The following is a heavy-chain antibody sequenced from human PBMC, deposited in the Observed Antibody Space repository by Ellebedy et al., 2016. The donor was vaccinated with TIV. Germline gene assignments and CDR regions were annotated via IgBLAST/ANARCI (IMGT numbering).Heavy chain of an antibody. J-gene: IGHJ5*02. V-gene: IGHV4-39*01. CDR2: SYYTGST. CDR3: ARWFGELLYVRWFDP. Sequence: SETLSLTCTVSGDSISRSSHYWGWLRQPPGKGLEWIGSSYYTGSTDYNPSLKSRVAISADTSKNQFSLRLGSVTAADTAVYYCARWFGELLYVRWFDPWGQGTLVTVSS. D-gene: IGHD3-10*01. CDR1: GDSISRSSHY.